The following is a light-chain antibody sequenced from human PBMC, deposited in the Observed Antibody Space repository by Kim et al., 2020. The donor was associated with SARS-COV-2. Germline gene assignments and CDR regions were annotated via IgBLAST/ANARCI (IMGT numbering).Light chain of an antibody. V-gene: IGLV2-23*02. Sequence: QSALTQPASVSGSPGQSITISCTGTSSEVGNYNLVSWYQQHPGKAPKLMIYEVNNRPSGVSDRFSGSKSGNTASLTISGLQAEDEADYYCCSYAGSSTSYAFGTGTKVTVL. J-gene: IGLJ1*01. CDR3: CSYAGSSTSYA. CDR1: SSEVGNYNL. CDR2: EVN.